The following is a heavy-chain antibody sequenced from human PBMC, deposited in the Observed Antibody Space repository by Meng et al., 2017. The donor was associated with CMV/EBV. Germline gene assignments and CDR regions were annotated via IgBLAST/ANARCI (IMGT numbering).Heavy chain of an antibody. Sequence: SLKISCTASGFTFGDYAMSWVRQAPGKGLEWVGFIRSKAYGRTTEYAAPVKGRFTISRDDSKNTLYLQMNSLKTEDTAVYYCTTSRITIFGVVASDAFDIWGQGTMVTVSS. CDR1: GFTFGDYA. D-gene: IGHD3-3*01. J-gene: IGHJ3*02. CDR2: IRSKAYGRTT. V-gene: IGHV3-49*04. CDR3: TTSRITIFGVVASDAFDI.